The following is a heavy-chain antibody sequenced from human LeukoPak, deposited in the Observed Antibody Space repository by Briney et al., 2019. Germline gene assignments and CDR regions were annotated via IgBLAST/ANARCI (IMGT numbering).Heavy chain of an antibody. J-gene: IGHJ4*02. D-gene: IGHD6-19*01. V-gene: IGHV4-59*08. Sequence: SETLSLTCTVSGGSISSYYWSWIRQPPGKGLEWIGYIYYSGSTNYNPSLKSRVTISVDTSKNQFSLKLSSVTAADTAVYYCAGHSIVGQWLVPFDYWGQGTLVTVSS. CDR1: GGSISSYY. CDR3: AGHSIVGQWLVPFDY. CDR2: IYYSGST.